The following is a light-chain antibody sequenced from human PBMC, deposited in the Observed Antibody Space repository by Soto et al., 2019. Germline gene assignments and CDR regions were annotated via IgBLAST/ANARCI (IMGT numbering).Light chain of an antibody. CDR2: GAS. CDR3: QQYNNWPIT. Sequence: EIVLTQSPGTLSLSPGERATLSCRASQSVSSNNLAWYQQRPGQAPRVVIYGASTRATGIPERFSGSGSGTEFTLTISSLQSEDFAVYYCQQYNNWPITFGQGTRLEIK. V-gene: IGKV3D-15*01. CDR1: QSVSSN. J-gene: IGKJ5*01.